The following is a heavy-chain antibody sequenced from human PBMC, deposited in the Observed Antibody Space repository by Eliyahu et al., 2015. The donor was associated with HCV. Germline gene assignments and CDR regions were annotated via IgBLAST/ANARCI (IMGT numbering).Heavy chain of an antibody. V-gene: IGHV3-33*01. CDR2: IWYDGSDD. Sequence: QVQLVESGGGVVQPGTSLRLSCAASGYSFSYYGMHWVRQAPGKGLEWVAVIWYDGSDDYYADSVKGRFTISRDNSKNTQYLQMNSLRAEDTAVYYCARESNPYYLDHWGQGILVTVSS. D-gene: IGHD3-16*01. CDR3: ARESNPYYLDH. J-gene: IGHJ4*02. CDR1: GYSFSYYG.